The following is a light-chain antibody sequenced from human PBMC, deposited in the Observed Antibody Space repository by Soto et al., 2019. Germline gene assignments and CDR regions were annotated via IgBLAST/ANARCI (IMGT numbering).Light chain of an antibody. CDR2: KAS. V-gene: IGKV1-5*03. J-gene: IGKJ2*01. Sequence: DIQKTQSASTLSASVGDRVTITCRASQSISSWLAWYQQKPGKAPKLLIYKASSLESGVPSRFSGSGSGTEFTLTISSLQPDDFATYYCQQYNSYPYTFGQGTKVDIK. CDR1: QSISSW. CDR3: QQYNSYPYT.